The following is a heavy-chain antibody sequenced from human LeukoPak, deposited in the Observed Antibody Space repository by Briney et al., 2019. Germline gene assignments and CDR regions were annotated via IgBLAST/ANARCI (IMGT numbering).Heavy chain of an antibody. J-gene: IGHJ4*02. D-gene: IGHD6-13*01. CDR3: AGPPAAGSPYYFDY. V-gene: IGHV3-30*02. Sequence: PGGSLRLSCAASGFTFSSYAMSWVRQAPGKGLEWVAFIRYDGSNKYYADSVKGRFTISRDNSKNTLYLQMNSLRAEDTAVYYCAGPPAAGSPYYFDYWGQGTLVTVSS. CDR2: IRYDGSNK. CDR1: GFTFSSYA.